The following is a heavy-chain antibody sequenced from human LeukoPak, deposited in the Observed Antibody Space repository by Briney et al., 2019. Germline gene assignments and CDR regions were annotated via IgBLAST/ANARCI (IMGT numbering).Heavy chain of an antibody. CDR1: GFTFSSYA. V-gene: IGHV3-30-3*01. CDR2: ISYDGSNK. Sequence: GGSLRLSCAASGFTFSSYAMHWVRQAPGKGLEWVAVISYDGSNKYYADSVKGRFTISRDNSKNTLYLQMNSLRAEDTAVYYCARGVDYSYIDYWGQGTLVTVSS. D-gene: IGHD4-11*01. J-gene: IGHJ4*02. CDR3: ARGVDYSYIDY.